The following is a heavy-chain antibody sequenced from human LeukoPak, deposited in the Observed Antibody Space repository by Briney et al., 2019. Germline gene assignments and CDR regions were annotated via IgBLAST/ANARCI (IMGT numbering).Heavy chain of an antibody. CDR3: ARDRGYCSGGSCYSGIDY. V-gene: IGHV3-21*01. J-gene: IGHJ4*02. D-gene: IGHD2-15*01. CDR1: GFTFSSYS. CDR2: ISSSSSYI. Sequence: PGGSLRLSCAASGFTFSSYSMNWVRQAPGKGLEWVSSISSSSSYIYYADSVKGRFTISRDNSKNTLYLQMNSLRAEDTAVYYCARDRGYCSGGSCYSGIDYWGQGTLVTVSS.